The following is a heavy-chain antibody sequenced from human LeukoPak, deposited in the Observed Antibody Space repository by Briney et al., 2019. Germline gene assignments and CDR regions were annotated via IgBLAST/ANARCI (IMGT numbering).Heavy chain of an antibody. Sequence: GGSLRLSCAASGFTFSSYAMSWVRQAPGKGLEWVSAISGSGGSTYYADSVKGRSTISRDNSKNTLYLQMNSLRAEDTAVYYCAKDRLVIPPKSSGWFKPESNWFDPWGQGTLVTVSS. V-gene: IGHV3-23*01. D-gene: IGHD6-19*01. J-gene: IGHJ5*02. CDR3: AKDRLVIPPKSSGWFKPESNWFDP. CDR2: ISGSGGST. CDR1: GFTFSSYA.